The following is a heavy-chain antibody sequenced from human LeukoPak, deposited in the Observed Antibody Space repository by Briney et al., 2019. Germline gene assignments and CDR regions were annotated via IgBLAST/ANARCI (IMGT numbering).Heavy chain of an antibody. CDR1: GGTFSSYA. Sequence: SVKVSCKASGGTFSSYAISWVRQAPGQGLEWMGGVIPIFGTANYAQKFQGRVTMTRDTSTSTVYMELSSLRSEDTAVYYCARGKIARAHGAFDIWGQGTMVTVSS. V-gene: IGHV1-69*05. D-gene: IGHD2-21*01. CDR2: VIPIFGTA. J-gene: IGHJ3*02. CDR3: ARGKIARAHGAFDI.